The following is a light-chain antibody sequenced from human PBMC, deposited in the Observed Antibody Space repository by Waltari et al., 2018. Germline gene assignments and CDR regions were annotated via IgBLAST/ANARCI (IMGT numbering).Light chain of an antibody. V-gene: IGKV1-17*01. J-gene: IGKJ1*01. CDR3: LQYKSAPRT. CDR2: GVS. Sequence: DIQMTQSPSSLSASVGDRVTITCRASQDMNNFLSWYQQKPGKPPKRLIFGVSNLDSGVPSRFSGSGSGTIFTLTISSLQPEDFADYYCLQYKSAPRTFGQGTKVEIK. CDR1: QDMNNF.